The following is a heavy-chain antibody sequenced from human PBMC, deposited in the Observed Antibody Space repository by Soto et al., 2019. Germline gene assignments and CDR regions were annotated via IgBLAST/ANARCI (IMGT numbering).Heavy chain of an antibody. CDR2: VSAYSGNT. D-gene: IGHD3-10*01. V-gene: IGHV1-18*01. CDR3: ARVAGFFDY. CDR1: GYTFTSYG. J-gene: IGHJ4*02. Sequence: GASVKVSCKASGYTFTSYGISWVRQAPGQGLERMGWVSAYSGNTNYAPKLQDRVTMTTDTSTSTAYMELRSLRPDDTAVYYCARVAGFFDYWGQGTLVTSPQ.